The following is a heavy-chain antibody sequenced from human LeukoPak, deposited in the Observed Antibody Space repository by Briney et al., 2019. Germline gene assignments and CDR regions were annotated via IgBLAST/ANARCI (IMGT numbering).Heavy chain of an antibody. J-gene: IGHJ4*02. Sequence: SETLSLTCAVYGGSFSGYYWSWIRQPPGKGLEWIGEINHSGSTNYNPSLKSRVTISVDTSKNQFSLKLSSVTAADTAVYYCARGPHYDFWSGNYYFDYWGQGTLVTVSS. CDR1: GGSFSGYY. V-gene: IGHV4-34*01. CDR3: ARGPHYDFWSGNYYFDY. CDR2: INHSGST. D-gene: IGHD3-3*01.